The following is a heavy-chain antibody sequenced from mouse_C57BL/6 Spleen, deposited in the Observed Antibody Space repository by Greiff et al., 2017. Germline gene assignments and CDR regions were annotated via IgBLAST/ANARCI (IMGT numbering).Heavy chain of an antibody. J-gene: IGHJ3*01. Sequence: VQLQQSGPGLVQPSQSLSITCTVSGFSLTSYGVHWVRQSPGKGLEWLGVIWSGGSTDYNAAFISRLSISKDNSKSQVFFKKNSLQADDTAIYFCGRPLYDYDQAWFAYWGQGTLVTVSA. CDR1: GFSLTSYG. D-gene: IGHD2-4*01. CDR3: GRPLYDYDQAWFAY. V-gene: IGHV2-2*01. CDR2: IWSGGST.